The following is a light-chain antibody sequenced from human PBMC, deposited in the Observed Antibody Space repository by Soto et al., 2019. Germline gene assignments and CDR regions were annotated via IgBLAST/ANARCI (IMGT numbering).Light chain of an antibody. CDR2: GAS. J-gene: IGKJ2*01. V-gene: IGKV3-15*01. Sequence: EVVMTQSPATVSVSPGERATLSCRASQSVSSNLAWYQQKPGQAPRLLIYGASTRATGTPARFSGSGSGTEFTLTISSLQSEDFAVYYCQQYNSWPPYTFRQGTKLEIK. CDR3: QQYNSWPPYT. CDR1: QSVSSN.